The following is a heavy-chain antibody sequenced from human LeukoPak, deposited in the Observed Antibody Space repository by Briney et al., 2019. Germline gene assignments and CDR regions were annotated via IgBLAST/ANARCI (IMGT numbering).Heavy chain of an antibody. Sequence: GGSLRLSCAASGFTFSSYWMSWVRQAPGKGLEWVADLKQDGSERYYVDSVKGRFTISRDNAKNSLYLQIDSLRAEDTAVYYCTTETYRRFDYWGQGTLVTVSS. CDR1: GFTFSSYW. CDR2: LKQDGSER. V-gene: IGHV3-7*01. J-gene: IGHJ4*02. CDR3: TTETYRRFDY.